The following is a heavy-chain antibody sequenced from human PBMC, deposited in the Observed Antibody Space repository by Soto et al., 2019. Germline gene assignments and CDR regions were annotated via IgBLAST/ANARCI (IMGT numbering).Heavy chain of an antibody. CDR1: GFTFSSYG. J-gene: IGHJ6*02. D-gene: IGHD6-19*01. CDR3: ARVAVAGSDYGMDV. V-gene: IGHV3-33*01. Sequence: QVQLVESGGGVVQPGRSLRLSCAASGFTFSSYGMHWVRQAPGKGLEWVAVIWYDGSNKYYADSVKGRFTISRDNSKNTLDLQMNSLRAEDTAVYYCARVAVAGSDYGMDVWGQGTTVIVSS. CDR2: IWYDGSNK.